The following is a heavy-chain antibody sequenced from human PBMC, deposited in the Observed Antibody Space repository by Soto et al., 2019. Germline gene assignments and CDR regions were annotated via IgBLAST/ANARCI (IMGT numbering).Heavy chain of an antibody. Sequence: SETMSLTWSVAGGSGTSDDGSWIRQFPWPGLQWIAYTSYTGNTNYSPSLQSRVTISLDTSKTQLSLKLTSMTAADTAVYYCARDRHAGFTPYFDPWGQGTLVTVSS. CDR2: TSYTGNT. D-gene: IGHD2-15*01. J-gene: IGHJ5*02. V-gene: IGHV4-59*02. CDR3: ARDRHAGFTPYFDP. CDR1: GGSGTSDD.